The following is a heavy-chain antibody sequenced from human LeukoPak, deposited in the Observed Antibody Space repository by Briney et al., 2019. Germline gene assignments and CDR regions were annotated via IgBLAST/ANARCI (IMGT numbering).Heavy chain of an antibody. Sequence: ASVKVSCKASGYTFTSYGISWVRQAPGQGLEWMGWISAYNGNTNYAQKLQGRVTMTTDTSTSTAYMELRSLRSDDTAVYYCARPKYCSSTSCYTFDYWGQGTLVTVSS. J-gene: IGHJ4*02. D-gene: IGHD2-2*02. CDR1: GYTFTSYG. CDR2: ISAYNGNT. V-gene: IGHV1-18*01. CDR3: ARPKYCSSTSCYTFDY.